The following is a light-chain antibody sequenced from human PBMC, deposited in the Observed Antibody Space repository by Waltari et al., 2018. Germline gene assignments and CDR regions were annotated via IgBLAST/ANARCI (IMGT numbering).Light chain of an antibody. V-gene: IGKV3-20*01. CDR1: QSLGRT. Sequence: DIVLTQSPASLSLSPGARATLACRASQSLGRTLAWYQQRPGQAPRLLIYDASSRATGIPDRFSGSGSGTDFSLTISRLEPEDFAVYYCQKYGTRPATFGQGTKVEVK. J-gene: IGKJ1*01. CDR3: QKYGTRPAT. CDR2: DAS.